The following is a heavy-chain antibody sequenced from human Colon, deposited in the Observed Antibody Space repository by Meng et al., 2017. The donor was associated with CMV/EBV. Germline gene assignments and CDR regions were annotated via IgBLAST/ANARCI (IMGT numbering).Heavy chain of an antibody. Sequence: SCMASGYRFHRYNINWVRQAPGQWLEWMGYINPKTANPTYVQGFTGRFVFSLDTSVSTAYLQISSLEAEDTAVYYCATGSVAADGKGYWGQGTLVTVSS. CDR2: INPKTANP. CDR1: GYRFHRYN. V-gene: IGHV7-4-1*02. CDR3: ATGSVAADGKGY. D-gene: IGHD6-13*01. J-gene: IGHJ1*01.